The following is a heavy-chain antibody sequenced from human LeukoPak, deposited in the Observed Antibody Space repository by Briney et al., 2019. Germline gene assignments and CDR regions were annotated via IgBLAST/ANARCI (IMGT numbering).Heavy chain of an antibody. J-gene: IGHJ4*02. V-gene: IGHV5-51*01. CDR2: IYPADSET. CDR3: AAGNGDYVDY. Sequence: GESLKISCQGSGYSFDYSWIGWVRQMPGKGLDWMGNIYPADSETRYSPSFQGQVTILVDKSIKTAYLQWSGLRASDTAIYYCAAGNGDYVDYWGQGTLVTVSS. D-gene: IGHD4-17*01. CDR1: GYSFDYSW.